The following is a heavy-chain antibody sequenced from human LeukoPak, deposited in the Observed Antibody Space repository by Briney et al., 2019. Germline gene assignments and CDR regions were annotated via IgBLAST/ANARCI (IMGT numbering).Heavy chain of an antibody. J-gene: IGHJ4*02. V-gene: IGHV3-53*05. CDR2: IYSDGST. CDR1: GFAVSSKY. CDR3: ARGTWDY. Sequence: GGSLRLSCAVSGFAVSSKYMPWVRQAPGKGLEWVSVIYSDGSTLYADSVKGRFTISRDNAKNTVYLQMNSLRAEDTAVYYCARGTWDYWGQGTLVTVSS.